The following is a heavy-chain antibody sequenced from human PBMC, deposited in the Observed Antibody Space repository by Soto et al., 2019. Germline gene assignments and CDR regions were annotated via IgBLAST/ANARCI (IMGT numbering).Heavy chain of an antibody. J-gene: IGHJ4*02. CDR3: ARDRGTGTTQGVNYFDY. D-gene: IGHD1-7*01. CDR2: VYYNGRT. V-gene: IGHV4-39*02. Sequence: SETLSLTCTVSGGSISATSYYWGWIRQPPGKGLEWIGNVYYNGRTYYNPSLKSRVSISVDTSKNHFSLKLSSVTAADTAVFFCARDRGTGTTQGVNYFDYWGQGTLVTVSS. CDR1: GGSISATSYY.